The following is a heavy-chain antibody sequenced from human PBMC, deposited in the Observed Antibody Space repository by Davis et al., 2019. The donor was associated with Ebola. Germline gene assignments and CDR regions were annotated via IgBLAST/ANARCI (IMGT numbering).Heavy chain of an antibody. J-gene: IGHJ4*02. CDR2: INDSGNT. CDR1: GFTFTSYA. D-gene: IGHD6-19*01. Sequence: ESLKTSCAASGFTFTSYAMSWVRQPPGKGLEWIGEINDSGNTNYNPSLKSRVTITVDTSKNQFTLKLSSVTAADTAVYYCARTTRASGWFLDYWGQGALVTVSS. V-gene: IGHV4-34*01. CDR3: ARTTRASGWFLDY.